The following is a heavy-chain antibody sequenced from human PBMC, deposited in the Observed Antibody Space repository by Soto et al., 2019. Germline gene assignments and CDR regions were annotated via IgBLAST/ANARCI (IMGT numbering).Heavy chain of an antibody. CDR2: IIPIFGTA. V-gene: IGHV1-69*14. Sequence: QVQLVQSGAEVKKPGSSVKVSCKASGGTFSSYAISWVRQAPGQGLEWMGGIIPIFGTANYAQKFQGRVTITADKSTSTAYMELSSLRSEDTAVYYCARDWYSGYVGSGAFDYWGQGTLVTVSS. D-gene: IGHD5-12*01. CDR3: ARDWYSGYVGSGAFDY. J-gene: IGHJ4*02. CDR1: GGTFSSYA.